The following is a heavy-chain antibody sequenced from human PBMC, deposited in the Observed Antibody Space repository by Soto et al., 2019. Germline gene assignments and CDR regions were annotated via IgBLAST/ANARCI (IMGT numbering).Heavy chain of an antibody. Sequence: QVQLQESGPGLVKPSQTLSLTCTVSGGSISSGGYYWSWIRQHPGKGLEWIGYIYYSGSTYYNPSLESRLPLSVDTSKNQFSLKLSSVTAADTAVYYCARGTIRYCSGGSCHSLDYWGQGTLVTVSS. D-gene: IGHD2-15*01. CDR1: GGSISSGGYY. J-gene: IGHJ4*02. CDR3: ARGTIRYCSGGSCHSLDY. CDR2: IYYSGST. V-gene: IGHV4-31*03.